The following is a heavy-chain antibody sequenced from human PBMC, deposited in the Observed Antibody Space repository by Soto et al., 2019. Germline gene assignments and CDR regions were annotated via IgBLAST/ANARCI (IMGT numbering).Heavy chain of an antibody. V-gene: IGHV4-59*01. CDR2: MYNTGST. CDR3: ARDLWGYCGTDCYPLDV. D-gene: IGHD2-21*02. CDR1: GGSIRGYY. J-gene: IGHJ6*02. Sequence: PSETLPLTGTASGGSIRGYYWSWIRQPPGKGLEWIGYMYNTGSTVYNPSFKSRVTISVDTSKNQFSLKLNSVTAADTAVYYCARDLWGYCGTDCYPLDVWGQGTTVTVSS.